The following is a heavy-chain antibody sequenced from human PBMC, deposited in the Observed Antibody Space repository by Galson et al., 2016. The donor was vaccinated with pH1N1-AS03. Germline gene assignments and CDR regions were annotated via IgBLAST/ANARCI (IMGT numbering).Heavy chain of an antibody. CDR2: ISSSGSSM. V-gene: IGHV3-48*03. Sequence: SLRLSCAASGFSFSGYEMNWVRQAPGRGLEWISYISSSGSSMKYADSVKGRFTISRDNAKNSLNLQMNSLRAEDRAFYYCARSGELSFYRFPTPFDYWGQGTLVTVSS. CDR3: ARSGELSFYRFPTPFDY. J-gene: IGHJ4*02. CDR1: GFSFSGYE. D-gene: IGHD3-16*02.